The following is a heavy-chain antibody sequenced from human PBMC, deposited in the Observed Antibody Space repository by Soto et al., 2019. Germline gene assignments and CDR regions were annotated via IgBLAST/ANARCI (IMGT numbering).Heavy chain of an antibody. CDR1: GYTFTSYD. D-gene: IGHD3-22*01. CDR2: MNPNSGNT. J-gene: IGHJ2*01. CDR3: ARNPYYYDSSSHESRILDWYFDL. V-gene: IGHV1-8*01. Sequence: QVQLVQSGAEVKKPGASVKVSCKASGYTFTSYDINWVRQATGQGLEWMGWMNPNSGNTGYAQKFQGRVTMTRNTSISTAYMELSSLRSEDTAVYYCARNPYYYDSSSHESRILDWYFDLWGRGTLVTVSS.